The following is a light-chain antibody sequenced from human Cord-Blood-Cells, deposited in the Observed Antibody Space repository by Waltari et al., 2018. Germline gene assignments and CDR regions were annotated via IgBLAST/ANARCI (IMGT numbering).Light chain of an antibody. CDR2: DAS. CDR3: QQRSNWPPWT. J-gene: IGKJ1*01. Sequence: EIVLTQSPATLPLSPGEQATLTCRASQSVSSYLAWYQQKPGQAPRLLIYDASNRATGIPARFSGSGSGTDFTLTISSLEPEDFAVYYCQQRSNWPPWTFGQGT. CDR1: QSVSSY. V-gene: IGKV3-11*01.